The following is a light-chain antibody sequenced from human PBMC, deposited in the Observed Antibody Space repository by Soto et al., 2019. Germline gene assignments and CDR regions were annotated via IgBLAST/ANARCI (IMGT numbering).Light chain of an antibody. J-gene: IGLJ1*01. CDR2: DVS. Sequence: QYALTQPASVSGSPGQAITISCTGTSSDVGGYTYVSWYQQHPGKAPKFIIYDVSNRPSGVSNRFSGSKSGNTASLTISGPQAEDEADYYCSSYTTSNTRQIVFGTGTKSPS. V-gene: IGLV2-14*01. CDR3: SSYTTSNTRQIV. CDR1: SSDVGGYTY.